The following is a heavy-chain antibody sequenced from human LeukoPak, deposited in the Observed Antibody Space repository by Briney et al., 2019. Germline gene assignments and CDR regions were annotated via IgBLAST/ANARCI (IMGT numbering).Heavy chain of an antibody. V-gene: IGHV3-74*01. CDR2: IKNDGSIT. D-gene: IGHD3-3*01. Sequence: GGSLRLSCAASGFIFSGYWMHWVRQAPGKGLVWLSRIKNDGSITSYTDSVNGRFIIYIDNDKNTLYLQMNSLRVEDTSVYYCTKSDWFDPWGQGTLVTVSS. CDR3: TKSDWFDP. CDR1: GFIFSGYW. J-gene: IGHJ5*02.